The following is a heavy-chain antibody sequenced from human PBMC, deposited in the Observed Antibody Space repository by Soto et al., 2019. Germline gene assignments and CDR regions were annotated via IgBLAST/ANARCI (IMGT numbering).Heavy chain of an antibody. V-gene: IGHV3-48*02. J-gene: IGHJ3*02. CDR3: AREQYSSSWYAFDI. D-gene: IGHD6-13*01. Sequence: GGSLRLSCAASGFTFSSYSMNWVRQAPGKGLEWVSYISSSSSTIYYADSVKGRFTISRDNAKNSLYLQMNSLRDEDTAVYYCAREQYSSSWYAFDIWGQGTMVTVSS. CDR2: ISSSSSTI. CDR1: GFTFSSYS.